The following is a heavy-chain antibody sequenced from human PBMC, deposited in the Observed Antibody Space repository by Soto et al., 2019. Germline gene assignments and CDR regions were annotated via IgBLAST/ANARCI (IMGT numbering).Heavy chain of an antibody. D-gene: IGHD6-13*01. CDR2: INAGNGNT. V-gene: IGHV1-3*01. J-gene: IGHJ4*02. Sequence: ASVKVSCKASGYTFTSYAMHWVRQAPGQRLEWMGWINAGNGNTKYSQKFQGRVTITRDTSASTAYMELSSLRSEVTAVYYCARGYGSWYYYFDYWGQGTLVTVSS. CDR1: GYTFTSYA. CDR3: ARGYGSWYYYFDY.